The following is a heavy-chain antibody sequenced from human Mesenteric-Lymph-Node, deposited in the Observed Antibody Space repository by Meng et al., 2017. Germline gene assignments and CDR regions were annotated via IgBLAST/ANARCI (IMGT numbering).Heavy chain of an antibody. Sequence: GESLKISCAASGFTFSSYAMSWVRQAPGKGLEWVSAISGGGGSTYYADSVKGRFTISRDNSKNTVHRQMNSLRTEDTAVYYCARDPGYGDPRDYWGQGTLVTVSS. V-gene: IGHV3-23*01. CDR2: ISGGGGST. D-gene: IGHD4-17*01. CDR3: ARDPGYGDPRDY. CDR1: GFTFSSYA. J-gene: IGHJ4*02.